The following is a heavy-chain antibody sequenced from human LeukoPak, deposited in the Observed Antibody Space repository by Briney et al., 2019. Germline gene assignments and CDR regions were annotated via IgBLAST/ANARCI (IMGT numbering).Heavy chain of an antibody. CDR3: ARFGTRDNCCHPGVDT. D-gene: IGHD1-1*01. CDR1: GYSLSSGFY. Sequence: SETLSLTCTVSGYSLSSGFYWGWIRQPPGKGLEWVATMFHSGDTYYNPSLERRVTISMDTSKNQLSLGLNSVTAADTALYYCARFGTRDNCCHPGVDTWGQGTPVTVSS. V-gene: IGHV4-38-2*02. CDR2: MFHSGDT. J-gene: IGHJ5*02.